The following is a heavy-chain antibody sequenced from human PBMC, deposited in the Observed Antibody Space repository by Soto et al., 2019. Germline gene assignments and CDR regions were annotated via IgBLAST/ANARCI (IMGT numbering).Heavy chain of an antibody. Sequence: GGSLRLSCVASGFFLRDFGMHWVRQAPGKGLEWVSAIWYGGSNTYYAESVKGRFTISRDISKNTLYLQMNSLRAEDTAVYYCAKNCSSTSCSTAYWYFDLWGRGTLVTVSS. D-gene: IGHD2-2*01. CDR3: AKNCSSTSCSTAYWYFDL. J-gene: IGHJ2*01. CDR2: IWYGGSNT. CDR1: GFFLRDFG. V-gene: IGHV3-33*06.